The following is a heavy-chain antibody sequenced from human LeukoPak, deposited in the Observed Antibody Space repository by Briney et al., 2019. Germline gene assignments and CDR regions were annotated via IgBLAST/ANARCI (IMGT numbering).Heavy chain of an antibody. Sequence: GESLRISCKGSGYSFTSYWISWVRQMPGKGLEWMGRIDPGDSYTNYSPSFQGHVTISADKSISTAYLQWSSLKASDTAMYYCARSGYCSGGSCYTSRDYYYYYGMDVWGKGTTVTVSS. D-gene: IGHD2-15*01. V-gene: IGHV5-10-1*01. CDR3: ARSGYCSGGSCYTSRDYYYYYGMDV. CDR2: IDPGDSYT. CDR1: GYSFTSYW. J-gene: IGHJ6*04.